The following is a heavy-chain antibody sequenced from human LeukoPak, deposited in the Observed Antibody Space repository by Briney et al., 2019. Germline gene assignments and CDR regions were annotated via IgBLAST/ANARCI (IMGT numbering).Heavy chain of an antibody. D-gene: IGHD1-26*01. V-gene: IGHV1-18*04. CDR1: GYTFTGYY. Sequence: ASVKVSCKASGYTFTGYYMHWVRQAPGQGLEWMGWISAYNGNTNYARKFQGRVTMTTDTSTSTAYMELRSLRSDDTAVYFCARDLVGATISGYWGQGTLVTVSS. CDR2: ISAYNGNT. J-gene: IGHJ4*02. CDR3: ARDLVGATISGY.